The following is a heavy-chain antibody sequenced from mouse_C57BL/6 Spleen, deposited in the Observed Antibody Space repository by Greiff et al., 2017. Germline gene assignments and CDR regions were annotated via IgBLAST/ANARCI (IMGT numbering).Heavy chain of an antibody. CDR3: ARENATVVATSAMDY. J-gene: IGHJ4*01. V-gene: IGHV1-55*01. CDR1: GYTFTSYW. Sequence: VQLQQPGAELVKPGASVKMSCKASGYTFTSYWITWVKQRPGQGLEWIGDIYPGSGSTNYNEKFKSKATLTVDTSSSTAYMQLSSLTSEDSAVYYCARENATVVATSAMDYWGQGTSVTVSS. CDR2: IYPGSGST. D-gene: IGHD1-1*01.